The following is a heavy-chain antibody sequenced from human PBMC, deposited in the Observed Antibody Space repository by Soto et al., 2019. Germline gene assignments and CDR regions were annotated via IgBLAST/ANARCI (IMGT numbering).Heavy chain of an antibody. J-gene: IGHJ4*01. D-gene: IGHD4-4*01. CDR2: VSSSGSVI. Sequence: GGSLRLSCAASGFTLSSYEMSWVRQAPGKGPEWVSYVSSSGSVIYYADSVKGRFTISRDNAKNSLYLQMNSLRAEDTAVYYCARDMDFSNYVFDYWGPGTLVTVSS. V-gene: IGHV3-48*03. CDR3: ARDMDFSNYVFDY. CDR1: GFTLSSYE.